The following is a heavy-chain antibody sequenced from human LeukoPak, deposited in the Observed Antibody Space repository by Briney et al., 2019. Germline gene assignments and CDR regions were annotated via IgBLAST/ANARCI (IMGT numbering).Heavy chain of an antibody. Sequence: GGSLRLSCAASGFTVSSNYMSWVRQAPGKGLEWVSVIYSGGSTYYADSVKGRFTISRDNSKNTLYLQMNSLRAEGTAVYYCAREQRGENAFDIWGQGTMVTVSS. D-gene: IGHD6-25*01. V-gene: IGHV3-66*02. CDR1: GFTVSSNY. CDR3: AREQRGENAFDI. J-gene: IGHJ3*02. CDR2: IYSGGST.